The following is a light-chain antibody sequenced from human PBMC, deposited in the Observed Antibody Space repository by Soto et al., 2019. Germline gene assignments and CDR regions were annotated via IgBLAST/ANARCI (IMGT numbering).Light chain of an antibody. CDR1: SSNIGSNT. V-gene: IGLV1-44*01. J-gene: IGLJ2*01. CDR2: SNN. CDR3: AAWDDSLNGVI. Sequence: QSVLTQPPSASGTPGQRVTISCSGSSSNIGSNTVNWYQQLPGTAPKLLIYSNNQRPSGVPDRFSGSKSGTSASLAISGLQSEDENDYSCAAWDDSLNGVIFGGGTKVTVL.